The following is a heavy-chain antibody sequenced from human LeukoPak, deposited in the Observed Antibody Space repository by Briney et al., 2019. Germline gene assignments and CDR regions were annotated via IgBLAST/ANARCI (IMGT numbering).Heavy chain of an antibody. J-gene: IGHJ4*02. D-gene: IGHD6-13*01. Sequence: SQTLSLTCTVSGGSISSGGYYWRWLRQHPGKGLEWIGYIYYSGSTYYKPSLKSRVTISVDTSKNQFSLKLSSVTAADTAVYYCARVAEGYGSSWYPLTGYFDYWGQGTLVTVSS. V-gene: IGHV4-31*03. CDR2: IYYSGST. CDR3: ARVAEGYGSSWYPLTGYFDY. CDR1: GGSISSGGYY.